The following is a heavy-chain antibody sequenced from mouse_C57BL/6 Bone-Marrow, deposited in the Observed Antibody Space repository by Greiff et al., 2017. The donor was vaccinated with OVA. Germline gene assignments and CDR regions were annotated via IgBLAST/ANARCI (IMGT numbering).Heavy chain of an antibody. CDR1: GYTFTSYW. V-gene: IGHV1-64*01. D-gene: IGHD2-4*01. CDR3: AGDYGAWFAY. Sequence: QVQLQQPGAELVKPGASVKLSCKASGYTFTSYWMHCVKQRPGQGLEWIGMIHPNSGSTNYNEKFKSKATLTVDKSSSTAYMQLSSLTSEDSAVYYCAGDYGAWFAYWGQGTLVTVSA. J-gene: IGHJ3*01. CDR2: IHPNSGST.